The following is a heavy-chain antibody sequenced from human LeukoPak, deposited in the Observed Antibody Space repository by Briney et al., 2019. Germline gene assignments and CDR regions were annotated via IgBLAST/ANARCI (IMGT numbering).Heavy chain of an antibody. CDR1: GFTFSTYG. D-gene: IGHD3-3*01. Sequence: GSLRLSCAASGFTFSTYGIHWVRQAPGKGLEWVAVTSYHGSNKYYADSVKGRFTISRDNSKNTLYLQMNSLRAEDTAVYFCARDYDFWSGFFDFWGQGTLVTVSS. J-gene: IGHJ4*02. CDR3: ARDYDFWSGFFDF. V-gene: IGHV3-30*03. CDR2: TSYHGSNK.